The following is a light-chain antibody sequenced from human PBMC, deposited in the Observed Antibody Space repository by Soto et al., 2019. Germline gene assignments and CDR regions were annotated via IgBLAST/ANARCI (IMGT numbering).Light chain of an antibody. V-gene: IGKV3-20*01. CDR2: GAS. CDR3: QQYGSSPNT. J-gene: IGKJ2*01. CDR1: QSVSSRW. Sequence: EIVLTQSPGTLSLSPGEGATLSCRASQSVSSRWLVWYQQKPGQAPRRLIYGASSRATGIPDRFSGSGSGTDITLTISRLEPEDFAVYSCQQYGSSPNTFGQGTKVEMK.